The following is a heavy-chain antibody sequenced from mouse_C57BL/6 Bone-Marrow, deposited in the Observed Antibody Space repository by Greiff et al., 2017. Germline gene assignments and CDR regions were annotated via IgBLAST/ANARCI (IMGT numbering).Heavy chain of an antibody. CDR1: GYSITSGYY. CDR2: ISYDGSN. CDR3: ARDRYYGSSPWFAY. D-gene: IGHD1-1*01. J-gene: IGHJ3*01. Sequence: ESGPGLVKPSQSLSLTCSVTGYSITSGYYWNWIRQLPGNKLEWMGYISYDGSNNYNPSLKNRISITRDTSKNQFFLKLNSVTTEDTATYYCARDRYYGSSPWFAYWGQGTLVTVSA. V-gene: IGHV3-6*01.